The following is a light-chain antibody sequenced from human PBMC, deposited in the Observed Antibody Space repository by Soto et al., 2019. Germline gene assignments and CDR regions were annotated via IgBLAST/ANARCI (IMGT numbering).Light chain of an antibody. CDR1: QSISSY. CDR2: AAF. V-gene: IGKV1-39*01. J-gene: IGKJ1*01. CDR3: QQSYSTPRT. Sequence: DIPMTQSPSSLSASVGDRVTITCRASQSISSYLNWYQQKPGKAPKLLIYAAFSLQSGVPSRFSGSGSGTDFTLTISSLQPEDFATYYCQQSYSTPRTFGQGTKVEI.